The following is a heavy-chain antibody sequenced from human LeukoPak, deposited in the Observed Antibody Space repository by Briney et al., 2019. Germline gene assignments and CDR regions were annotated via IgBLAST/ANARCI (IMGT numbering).Heavy chain of an antibody. J-gene: IGHJ5*02. CDR2: ISSSSSYI. CDR3: ARGGYSSSSSYYNWFDP. Sequence: PGGSLRLSCAASGFTFSSYSMNWVRQAPGKGLEWVSSISSSSSYIYYADSVKGRFTISRDNAKNSLYLQMNSLRAEDTAVYYCARGGYSSSSSYYNWFDPWGQGTLVTVSS. D-gene: IGHD6-13*01. V-gene: IGHV3-21*01. CDR1: GFTFSSYS.